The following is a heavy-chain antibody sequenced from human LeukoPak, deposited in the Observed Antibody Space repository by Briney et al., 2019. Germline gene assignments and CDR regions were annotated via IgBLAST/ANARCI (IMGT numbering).Heavy chain of an antibody. V-gene: IGHV4-39*07. Sequence: PSETLSLTCTVSGGSISSSSYYWGWIRQPPGKGLEWIGSIYYSGSTYYNPSLKSRVTISVDTSKNQFSLKLSSVTAADTAVYYCARDRGSLGSFDYWGQGTLVTVSS. CDR1: GGSISSSSYY. J-gene: IGHJ4*02. CDR3: ARDRGSLGSFDY. CDR2: IYYSGST. D-gene: IGHD3-10*01.